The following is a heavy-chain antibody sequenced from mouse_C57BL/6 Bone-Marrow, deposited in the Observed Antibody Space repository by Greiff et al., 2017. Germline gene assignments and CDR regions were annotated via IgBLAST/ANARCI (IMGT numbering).Heavy chain of an antibody. D-gene: IGHD1-1*01. J-gene: IGHJ1*03. CDR3: ARSDYYYGSSYGYFDV. CDR2: IYPRSGNT. Sequence: QVQLQQSGAELARPGASVKLSCKASGYTFTSYGISWVKQRTGQGLEWIGEIYPRSGNTYYNEKFKGKATLTADKSSSTAYMELRSLTSEVSAVYFCARSDYYYGSSYGYFDVWGTGTTVTVSS. CDR1: GYTFTSYG. V-gene: IGHV1-81*01.